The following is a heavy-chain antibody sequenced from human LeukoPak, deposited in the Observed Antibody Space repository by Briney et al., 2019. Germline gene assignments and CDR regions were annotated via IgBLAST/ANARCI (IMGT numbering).Heavy chain of an antibody. J-gene: IGHJ4*02. V-gene: IGHV1-2*02. CDR2: IRCNSGFT. CDR1: GYTFTDYY. CDR3: ARSHDYGYFDF. Sequence: ASLKASCKASGYTFTDYYLHWVRQAPGQGLEWMGSIRCNSGFTTYLQKFQGRVTMTRDTSIGTAYMDLTRLDSDDTAVYYCARSHDYGYFDFWGQGTLVTVSS. D-gene: IGHD4-17*01.